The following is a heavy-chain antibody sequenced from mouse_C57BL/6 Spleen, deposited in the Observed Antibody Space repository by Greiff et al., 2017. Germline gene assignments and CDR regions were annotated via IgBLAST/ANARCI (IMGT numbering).Heavy chain of an antibody. J-gene: IGHJ2*01. D-gene: IGHD3-2*02. Sequence: VQVVESGAELVKPGASVKISCKASGYAFSSYWMNWVKQRPGKGLEWIGQIYPGDGDTNYNGKFKGKATLTADKSSSTAYMQLSSLTSEDSAVYFCARSGGTGFDYWGQGTTLTVSS. CDR1: GYAFSSYW. CDR3: ARSGGTGFDY. CDR2: IYPGDGDT. V-gene: IGHV1-80*01.